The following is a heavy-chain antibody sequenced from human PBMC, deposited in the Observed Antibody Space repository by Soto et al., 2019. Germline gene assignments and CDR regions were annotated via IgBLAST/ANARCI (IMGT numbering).Heavy chain of an antibody. D-gene: IGHD4-4*01. Sequence: ASVKVSCKASGGTFSSYAISWVRQAPGQGLEWMGGIIPIFGTANYAQKFQGRVTITADESTSTAYMELSSLRSEDTAVYYCARDSHLHMTTVTIEWGYYFDYWGQGTLVTVSS. CDR1: GGTFSSYA. CDR3: ARDSHLHMTTVTIEWGYYFDY. CDR2: IIPIFGTA. V-gene: IGHV1-69*13. J-gene: IGHJ4*02.